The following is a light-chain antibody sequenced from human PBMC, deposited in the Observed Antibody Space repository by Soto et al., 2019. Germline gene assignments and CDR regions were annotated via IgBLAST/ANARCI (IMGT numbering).Light chain of an antibody. V-gene: IGKV3-15*01. CDR3: QQYNNWPPWT. Sequence: EIVMTQSPATLSVSPGERATLSCRASQSVSSNLAWYQQKPGQAPRLLIYGASTRATDIPARLSASGSGTEYTLTISSLQSEDFAVYDCQQYNNWPPWTFGQGTKVEIK. CDR2: GAS. CDR1: QSVSSN. J-gene: IGKJ1*01.